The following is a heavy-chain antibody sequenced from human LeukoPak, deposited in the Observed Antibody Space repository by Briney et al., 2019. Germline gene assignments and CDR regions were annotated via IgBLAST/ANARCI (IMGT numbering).Heavy chain of an antibody. J-gene: IGHJ4*02. CDR3: TTPTVASNFDY. V-gene: IGHV3-48*03. CDR1: GFSFSVYE. Sequence: GGPLRLSCAASGFSFSVYEMHWVRQAPGKGLEWISDISSSGTTTYYADSVKGRFTISRDNAKNSLYLQMNSLRAEDTAVYYCTTPTVASNFDYWGQGTLVTVSS. CDR2: ISSSGTTT. D-gene: IGHD6-19*01.